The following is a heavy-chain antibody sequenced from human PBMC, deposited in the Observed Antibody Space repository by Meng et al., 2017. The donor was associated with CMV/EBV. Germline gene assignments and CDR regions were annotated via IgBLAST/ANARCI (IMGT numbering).Heavy chain of an antibody. J-gene: IGHJ4*02. CDR2: ISWNDDK. CDR1: FLISSGGVG. D-gene: IGHD1-26*01. CDR3: AHSQGSGTFPVVYFDY. Sequence: FLISSGGVGVGSLRQPPGKALEWLALISWNDDKRYSPSLKSRLTITKDTSKNQVVLTMTNMDPVDTATYYCAHSQGSGTFPVVYFDYWGQGILVTVSS. V-gene: IGHV2-5*01.